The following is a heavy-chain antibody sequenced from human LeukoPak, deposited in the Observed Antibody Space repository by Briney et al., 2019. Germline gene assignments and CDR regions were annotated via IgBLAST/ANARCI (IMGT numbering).Heavy chain of an antibody. CDR1: GFTFSDYY. J-gene: IGHJ4*02. Sequence: KAGGSLRLSCAASGFTFSDYYMSWIRQAPGKGLEWVSYISSSGSTIYYADSVKGRFTISRENAKNSLYLQMNSLRAEDTAVYYCARVPDCSSTRCYTYFFDYWGQGTLVTVSS. CDR3: ARVPDCSSTRCYTYFFDY. CDR2: ISSSGSTI. D-gene: IGHD2-2*02. V-gene: IGHV3-11*01.